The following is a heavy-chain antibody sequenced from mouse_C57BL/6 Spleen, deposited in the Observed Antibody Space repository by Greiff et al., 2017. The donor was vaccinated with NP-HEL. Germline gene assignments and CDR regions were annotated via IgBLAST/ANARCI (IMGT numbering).Heavy chain of an antibody. Sequence: VQLKESGPELVKPGASVKISCKASGYSFTNYNMNWVKQSNGKSLEWIGVINPNYGTTSYNQKFKGKATLPVDQSSSTAYMQLNSLTSEDSAVYYCARSGYYGSSPLYAMDYWGQGTSVTVSS. CDR2: INPNYGTT. CDR3: ARSGYYGSSPLYAMDY. CDR1: GYSFTNYN. J-gene: IGHJ4*01. V-gene: IGHV1-39*01. D-gene: IGHD1-1*01.